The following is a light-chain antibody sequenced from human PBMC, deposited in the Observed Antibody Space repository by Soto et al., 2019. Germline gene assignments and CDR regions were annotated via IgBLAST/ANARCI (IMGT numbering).Light chain of an antibody. Sequence: QSALTQPRSVSGSPGQSDTISCTGTSSDVGTYDFVSWYQQHPGKAPRLMIFDVSERPSGVPDRFSGSKSGNTASLTISGLQAEDEADYYCCLYAVTFYVFGTGTKLTVL. CDR3: CLYAVTFYV. V-gene: IGLV2-11*01. CDR2: DVS. J-gene: IGLJ1*01. CDR1: SSDVGTYDF.